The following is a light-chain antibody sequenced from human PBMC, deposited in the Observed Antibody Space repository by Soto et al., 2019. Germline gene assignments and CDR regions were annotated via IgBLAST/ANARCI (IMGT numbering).Light chain of an antibody. CDR2: AAS. CDR1: QNISNY. J-gene: IGKJ1*01. CDR3: QQSYNTTWT. Sequence: DVELTQSPSSLSASVGDRVTITCQASQNISNYLNWYQQKPGKAPKPLIYAASSLHSGVPSRFSGSGSGTDFTLTISSLQVEDFATYYCQQSYNTTWTFGQGTKVDIK. V-gene: IGKV1-39*01.